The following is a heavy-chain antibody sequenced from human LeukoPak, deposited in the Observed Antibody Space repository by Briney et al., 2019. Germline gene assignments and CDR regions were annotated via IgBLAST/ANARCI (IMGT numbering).Heavy chain of an antibody. CDR2: ISAYNGNT. D-gene: IGHD1-26*01. CDR3: ARVLIVGATQNADAFDI. Sequence: ASVKVSCKASGYTFTTYYMHWVRQAPGQGLEWMGWISAYNGNTNYAQKLQGRVTMTTDTSTSTAYMELRSLRSDDTAVYYCARVLIVGATQNADAFDIWGQGTMVAVSS. V-gene: IGHV1-18*04. J-gene: IGHJ3*02. CDR1: GYTFTTYY.